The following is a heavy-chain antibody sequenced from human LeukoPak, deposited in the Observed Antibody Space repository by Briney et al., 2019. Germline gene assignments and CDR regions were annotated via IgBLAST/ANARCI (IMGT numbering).Heavy chain of an antibody. CDR2: ISWNSGGI. V-gene: IGHV3-9*01. CDR3: ARVLLWFGEAIDY. D-gene: IGHD3-10*01. CDR1: GFTFDDYA. J-gene: IGHJ4*02. Sequence: GRSLRLSCAASGFTFDDYAMPWVRQAPGKGLEWVSGISWNSGGIGYADSVKGRFTISRDNAKNSLYLQMNSLRAEDTAVYYCARVLLWFGEAIDYWGQGTLVTVSS.